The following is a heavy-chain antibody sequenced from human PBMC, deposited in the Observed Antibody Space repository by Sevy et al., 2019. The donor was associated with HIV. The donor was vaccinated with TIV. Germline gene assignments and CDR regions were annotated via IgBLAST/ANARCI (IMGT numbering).Heavy chain of an antibody. J-gene: IGHJ4*02. D-gene: IGHD2-8*01. Sequence: GGSLRLSCAASGFTFCEYSMSWIRQAPGKGLEWVATLSFGCGKINYADSVKGRFTISRDNSKNSFYLQMDNLRVEDTALYYGAREGCSSAHDYWGQGTRVTVSS. CDR3: AREGCSSAHDY. V-gene: IGHV3-23*01. CDR1: GFTFCEYS. CDR2: LSFGCGKI.